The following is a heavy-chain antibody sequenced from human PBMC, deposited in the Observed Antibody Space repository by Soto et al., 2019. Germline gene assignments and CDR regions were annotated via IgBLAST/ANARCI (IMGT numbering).Heavy chain of an antibody. J-gene: IGHJ6*03. CDR3: AREGYCSSTSCYAGYYYYYMDV. Sequence: KQSQTLSLTCAISGDSVSSNSAAWNWIRQSPSRGLEWLGRTYYRSKWYNDYAVSVKSRITINPDTSKNQFSLQLNSVTPEDTAVYYCAREGYCSSTSCYAGYYYYYMDVWGKGTTVTVSS. CDR1: GDSVSSNSAA. V-gene: IGHV6-1*01. CDR2: TYYRSKWYN. D-gene: IGHD2-2*01.